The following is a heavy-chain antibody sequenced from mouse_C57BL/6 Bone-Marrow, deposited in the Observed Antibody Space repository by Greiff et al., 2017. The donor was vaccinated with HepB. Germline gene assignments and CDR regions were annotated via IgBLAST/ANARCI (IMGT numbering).Heavy chain of an antibody. CDR2: IHPNSGST. CDR1: GYTFTSYW. D-gene: IGHD2-1*01. V-gene: IGHV1-64*01. CDR3: ARAGIYYGNYGY. Sequence: QVQLKQPGAELVKPGASVKLSCKASGYTFTSYWMHWVKQRPGQGLEWIGMIHPNSGSTNYNEKFKSKATLTVDKSSSTAYMQLSSLTSEDSAVYYCARAGIYYGNYGYWGQGTTLTVSS. J-gene: IGHJ2*01.